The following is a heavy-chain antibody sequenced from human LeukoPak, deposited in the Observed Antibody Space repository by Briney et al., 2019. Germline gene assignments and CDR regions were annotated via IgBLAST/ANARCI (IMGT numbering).Heavy chain of an antibody. J-gene: IGHJ3*02. CDR1: GGSISSRSYY. D-gene: IGHD2-2*01. V-gene: IGHV4-39*01. CDR2: LYYSGTT. Sequence: SGTLSLTCTVSGGSISSRSYYWGWIRQPPGKGLEWIGSLYYSGTTYYNPSLKSRVTISVDTSKNQVSLKLRSVTAADTAVYYCARSYCSSSTCYAVGAFDMWGQGTMVTVSS. CDR3: ARSYCSSSTCYAVGAFDM.